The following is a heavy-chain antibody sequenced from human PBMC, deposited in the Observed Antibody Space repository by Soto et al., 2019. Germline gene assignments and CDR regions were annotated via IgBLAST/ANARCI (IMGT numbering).Heavy chain of an antibody. J-gene: IGHJ6*02. Sequence: KSSETLSLTCTVSGGSISSYYWSWIRQPPGKGLEWIGYIYYSGSTNYNPSLKSRVTISVDTSKNQFSLKLSSVTAADTAVYYCAGDSTTELYYYGMDVWGQGTTVTVSS. V-gene: IGHV4-59*01. CDR1: GGSISSYY. CDR2: IYYSGST. CDR3: AGDSTTELYYYGMDV. D-gene: IGHD4-17*01.